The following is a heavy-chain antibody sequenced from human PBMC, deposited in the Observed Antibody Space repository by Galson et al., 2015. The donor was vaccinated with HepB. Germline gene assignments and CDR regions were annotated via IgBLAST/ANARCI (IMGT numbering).Heavy chain of an antibody. D-gene: IGHD3-10*01. Sequence: ALVKPTQTLTLTCTVSGFSLSNARMGVSCFRQPPGKALEWLAHIFSNDEKSYSTSLKSRLTISKDTSKSQVVLTMTNMDPVDTATYYCARTFMVRGVTYHYYYYALDVWGQGTTVTVSS. V-gene: IGHV2-26*01. CDR3: ARTFMVRGVTYHYYYYALDV. CDR2: IFSNDEK. J-gene: IGHJ6*02. CDR1: GFSLSNARMG.